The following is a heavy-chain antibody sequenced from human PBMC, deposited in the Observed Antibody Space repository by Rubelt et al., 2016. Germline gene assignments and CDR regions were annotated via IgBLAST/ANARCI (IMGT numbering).Heavy chain of an antibody. J-gene: IGHJ6*02. D-gene: IGHD3-10*02. CDR2: ITHSGST. CDR1: GDPINTNNYY. Sequence: QLHLHESGPGQVRPSETLSLTCTVSGDPINTNNYYWGWIRQPPGKGLQWIGEITHSGSTYYNSSLQSRVSITVDTSKTQFSLKLGFMTAADPAVYYCGLEPPSRVRRYGMDVWGQGTTVTVSS. V-gene: IGHV4-39*01. CDR3: GLEPPSRVRRYGMDV.